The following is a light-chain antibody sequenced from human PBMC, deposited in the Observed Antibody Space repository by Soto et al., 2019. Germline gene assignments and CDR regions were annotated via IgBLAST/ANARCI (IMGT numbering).Light chain of an antibody. V-gene: IGKV3-15*01. J-gene: IGKJ5*01. CDR2: YAS. CDR3: QQYTDWPPIT. Sequence: EIIMTQSPVTLSVSPGERATLSCRASQSVSNNLAWYQQKPGQAPRLLIYYASTRATGIPARFSGSGSGTEFTLTISSLQSEDFALYYCQQYTDWPPITFGQGTRLEIK. CDR1: QSVSNN.